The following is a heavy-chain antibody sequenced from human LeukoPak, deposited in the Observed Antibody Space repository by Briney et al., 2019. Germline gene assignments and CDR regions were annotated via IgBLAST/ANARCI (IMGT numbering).Heavy chain of an antibody. Sequence: GGSLRLSCAASGFTFDDYAMHWVRQAPGKGLEWVSLISGDGGSTYYADSVKGRFTISRDNSKNSLYLQMNSLRTEDTALYYCATGGYSYGYGLYYYYMDVWGKGTTVTVSS. D-gene: IGHD5-18*01. CDR1: GFTFDDYA. CDR3: ATGGYSYGYGLYYYYMDV. V-gene: IGHV3-43*02. CDR2: ISGDGGST. J-gene: IGHJ6*03.